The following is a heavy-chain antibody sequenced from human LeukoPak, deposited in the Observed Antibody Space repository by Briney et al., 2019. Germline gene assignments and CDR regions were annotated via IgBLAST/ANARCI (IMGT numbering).Heavy chain of an antibody. CDR1: GYTFTSYD. CDR2: MNPNSGNT. D-gene: IGHD3-16*01. Sequence: ASVKVSCKASGYTFTSYDINWVRQATGQGLEWLGWMNPNSGNTGYAQKFQGRVIMTRNISVSTAYMELSSLTSEDTAVYYCARNPQFGGTFDPWGQGTLVTVSP. J-gene: IGHJ5*02. V-gene: IGHV1-8*01. CDR3: ARNPQFGGTFDP.